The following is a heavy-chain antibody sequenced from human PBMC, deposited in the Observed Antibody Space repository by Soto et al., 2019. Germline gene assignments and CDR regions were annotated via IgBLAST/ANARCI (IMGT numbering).Heavy chain of an antibody. J-gene: IGHJ3*02. Sequence: GESLKISCKVSGYIFTNYWIGRVRQMPGKGLEWMGIIYPGNSDTRYSPSFQGQVTISADKSINTAHLQWSSLKASDAAMYYCARQREACSSTSCYYPFDIWGPGTMVTVSS. D-gene: IGHD2-2*01. CDR3: ARQREACSSTSCYYPFDI. V-gene: IGHV5-51*01. CDR1: GYIFTNYW. CDR2: IYPGNSDT.